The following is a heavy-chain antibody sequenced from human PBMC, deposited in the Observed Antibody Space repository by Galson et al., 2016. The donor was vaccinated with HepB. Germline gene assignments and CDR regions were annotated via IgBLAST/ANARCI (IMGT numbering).Heavy chain of an antibody. CDR2: ITGNGGIT. Sequence: SLRLSCAASGFTFSSYAIHWVRQAPGKGLEYLSEITGNGGITYYADSVKGRFTISRDNSRNTLYLQTSSLTTEDTAVYYCVKDQGGTWGAFDIWGQGTLVTVSS. D-gene: IGHD3-16*01. J-gene: IGHJ3*02. CDR1: GFTFSSYA. V-gene: IGHV3-64D*06. CDR3: VKDQGGTWGAFDI.